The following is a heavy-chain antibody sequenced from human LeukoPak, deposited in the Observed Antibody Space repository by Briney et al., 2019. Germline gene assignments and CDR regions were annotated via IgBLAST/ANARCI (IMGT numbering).Heavy chain of an antibody. CDR2: ISYDGSNK. V-gene: IGHV3-30-3*01. J-gene: IGHJ3*02. CDR3: AREVWAAAGTMGVAFDI. D-gene: IGHD6-13*01. Sequence: GGSLRLSCAASGFTFNNYWMSWVRQAPGKGLEWVAVISYDGSNKYYADSVKGRFTISRDNSKNTLYLQMNSLRAEDTAVYYCAREVWAAAGTMGVAFDIWGQGTMVTVSS. CDR1: GFTFNNYW.